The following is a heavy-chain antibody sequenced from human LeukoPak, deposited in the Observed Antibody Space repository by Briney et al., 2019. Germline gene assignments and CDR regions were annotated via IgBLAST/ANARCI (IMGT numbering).Heavy chain of an antibody. CDR3: ARVKGGGRPVFFYYYYYMDV. J-gene: IGHJ6*03. D-gene: IGHD3-3*01. CDR2: IYYSGST. Sequence: PSETLSLTCTVSGASLSSGSYYWSWIRQPAGKGLEWIGSIYYSGSTYYNPSLKSRVTISVDMSKNQFSLKLSSVTAADTAVYYCARVKGGGRPVFFYYYYYMDVWGKGTTVTVSS. CDR1: GASLSSGSYY. V-gene: IGHV4-39*07.